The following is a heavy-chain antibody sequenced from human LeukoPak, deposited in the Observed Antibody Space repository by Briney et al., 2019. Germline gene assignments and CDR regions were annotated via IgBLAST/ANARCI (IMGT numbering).Heavy chain of an antibody. CDR2: IYSGGST. CDR3: ARDSNYYGMDV. CDR1: GFTFNTYS. Sequence: GGSLRLSCAASGFTFNTYSMNWVRQAPGKGLEWVSVIYSGGSTYYADSVKGRFTISRDNSKNTLYLQMNSLRAEDTAVYYCARDSNYYGMDVWGQGTTVTVSS. V-gene: IGHV3-53*01. J-gene: IGHJ6*02.